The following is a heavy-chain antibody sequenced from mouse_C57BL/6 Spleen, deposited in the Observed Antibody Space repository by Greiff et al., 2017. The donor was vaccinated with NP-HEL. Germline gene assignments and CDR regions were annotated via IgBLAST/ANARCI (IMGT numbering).Heavy chain of an antibody. D-gene: IGHD1-1*01. CDR1: GYTFTSYW. Sequence: QVQLQQPGAELVKPGASVKLSCKASGYTFTSYWMHWVKQRPGQGLEWIGMIHPNSGSTNYNEKFKSKATLTVDTSSSTAYMQLSSLTSEDSAVYYCARAETYFRRALDYWGQGTTLTVSS. CDR2: IHPNSGST. J-gene: IGHJ2*01. V-gene: IGHV1-64*01. CDR3: ARAETYFRRALDY.